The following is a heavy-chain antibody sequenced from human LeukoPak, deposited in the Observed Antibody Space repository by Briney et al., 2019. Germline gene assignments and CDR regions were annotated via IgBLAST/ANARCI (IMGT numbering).Heavy chain of an antibody. D-gene: IGHD3-22*01. CDR2: ISYDGSNK. CDR1: GFTFSSYA. V-gene: IGHV3-30*04. Sequence: GGSLRLSCAASGFTFSSYAMHWVRQAPGKGLEWVAVISYDGSNKYYADSVKGRFTISRDNSKNTLYLQMNSLRAEDTAVYYCARDALPHYYDSSGYYTWFDPWGQGTLVTVSS. J-gene: IGHJ5*02. CDR3: ARDALPHYYDSSGYYTWFDP.